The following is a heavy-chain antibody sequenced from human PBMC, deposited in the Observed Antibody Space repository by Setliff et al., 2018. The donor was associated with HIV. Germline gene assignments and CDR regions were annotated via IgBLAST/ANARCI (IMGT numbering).Heavy chain of an antibody. J-gene: IGHJ4*02. CDR2: MSGSGGVT. Sequence: PGGSLRLSCAASGFNVNNKYMSWVRQAPGKGLEWVSTMSGSGGVTYYADSMKGRFTISRDNSKNTLNLQMNSLRAEDTAVYYCASGYSSSSPRRDYWGQGTLVTVSS. CDR1: GFNVNNKY. CDR3: ASGYSSSSPRRDY. D-gene: IGHD6-6*01. V-gene: IGHV3-23*01.